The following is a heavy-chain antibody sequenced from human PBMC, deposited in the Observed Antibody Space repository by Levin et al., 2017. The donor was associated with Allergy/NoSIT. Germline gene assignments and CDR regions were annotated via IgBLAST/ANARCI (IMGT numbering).Heavy chain of an antibody. CDR2: ITDAGSP. J-gene: IGHJ6*03. D-gene: IGHD4-11*01. CDR3: AKSMTPTTRFGMDV. CDR1: GFTSNIYV. Sequence: GGSLRLSCVASGFTSNIYVMRWVRQAPGKGLEWVSSITDAGSPYSGDSVKGRFPITRANSKNTLYLKITSLRAEDTAVYYCAKSMTPTTRFGMDVWGTGTTVTVSS. V-gene: IGHV3-23*01.